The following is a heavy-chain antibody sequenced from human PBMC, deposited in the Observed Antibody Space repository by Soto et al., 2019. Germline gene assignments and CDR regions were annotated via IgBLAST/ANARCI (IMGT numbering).Heavy chain of an antibody. CDR2: FSAYTDTP. CDR1: GYTFTNFG. Sequence: QVQLVQAGAEVKKPGASVKGACRAAGYTFTNFGVTWVRRAPGQGLEWMGWFSAYTDTPNYAQKFQGRVTMTIDTSTSTADMDLRSLTSDDTAVYYCARVIPGVEAWFDPWGQVTLVTVAS. D-gene: IGHD2-2*01. CDR3: ARVIPGVEAWFDP. V-gene: IGHV1-18*01. J-gene: IGHJ5*02.